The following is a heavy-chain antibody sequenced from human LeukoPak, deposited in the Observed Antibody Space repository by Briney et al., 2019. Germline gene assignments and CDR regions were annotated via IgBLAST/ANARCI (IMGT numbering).Heavy chain of an antibody. J-gene: IGHJ4*02. V-gene: IGHV3-30*04. CDR1: GFTFSSYA. CDR3: ASEIIFGSFDY. Sequence: GGSLRLSCAASGFTFSSYAMHWVRQAPGKGLEWVAVISYDGSNKYYADSVKGRFTISRDNSKNTLYLQMNSLRAEDTAVYHCASEIIFGSFDYWGQGTLVTVSS. D-gene: IGHD3-3*01. CDR2: ISYDGSNK.